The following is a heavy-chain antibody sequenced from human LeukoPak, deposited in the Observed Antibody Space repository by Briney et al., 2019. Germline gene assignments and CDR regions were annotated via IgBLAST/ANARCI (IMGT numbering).Heavy chain of an antibody. D-gene: IGHD3-10*01. V-gene: IGHV1-2*06. J-gene: IGHJ4*02. CDR2: INPNSGGT. CDR1: GYTFTGYY. Sequence: GASVKVSCKASGYTFTGYYMHWVRQAPGQGLEWMGRINPNSGGTNYAQKFQGRVTMTRDTSISTAYMELSRLRSDDTTVYYCASSVFEAYGSGGDYWGQGTLVTVSS. CDR3: ASSVFEAYGSGGDY.